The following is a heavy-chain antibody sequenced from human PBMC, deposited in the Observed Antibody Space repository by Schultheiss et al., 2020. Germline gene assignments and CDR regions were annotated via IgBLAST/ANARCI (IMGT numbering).Heavy chain of an antibody. V-gene: IGHV4-4*08. CDR1: GGSISSYY. Sequence: SETLSLTCTVSGGSISSYYWSWIRQPPGKGLEWIGRIYTSGSTNYNPSLKSRVTISVDTSKNQFSLKLSSVTAADTAVYYCARVSLMGGGPPPSLEYWGQGTLVTVSS. CDR3: ARVSLMGGGPPPSLEY. CDR2: IYTSGST. J-gene: IGHJ4*02. D-gene: IGHD1-26*01.